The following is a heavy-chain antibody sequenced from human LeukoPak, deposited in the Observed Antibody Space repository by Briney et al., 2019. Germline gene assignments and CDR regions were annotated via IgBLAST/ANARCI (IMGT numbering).Heavy chain of an antibody. V-gene: IGHV1-69*11. Sequence: ASVKVSCKASGGTFSSYAINWVRKAPGQGLEWMGRNISILNSPDYAQKFQGRVTITTDESTSTAYMELSSLRSEDTAVYYCAREKRGGQLLTGYYYYMDVWGKGTTVSVSS. J-gene: IGHJ6*03. CDR1: GGTFSSYA. D-gene: IGHD4-23*01. CDR2: NISILNSP. CDR3: AREKRGGQLLTGYYYYMDV.